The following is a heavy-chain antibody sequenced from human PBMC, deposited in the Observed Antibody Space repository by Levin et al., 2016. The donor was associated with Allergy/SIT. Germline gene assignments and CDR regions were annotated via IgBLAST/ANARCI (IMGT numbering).Heavy chain of an antibody. V-gene: IGHV4-38-2*01. J-gene: IGHJ3*02. Sequence: SETLSLTCAVSGYSISSGYYWGWIRQPPGKGLEWIGSIYHSGSTYYNPSLKSRVTISVDTSKNQFSLKLSSVTAADTAVYYCARSVLRYFVYDAFDIWGQGTMVTVSS. CDR3: ARSVLRYFVYDAFDI. CDR1: GYSISSGYY. D-gene: IGHD3-9*01. CDR2: IYHSGST.